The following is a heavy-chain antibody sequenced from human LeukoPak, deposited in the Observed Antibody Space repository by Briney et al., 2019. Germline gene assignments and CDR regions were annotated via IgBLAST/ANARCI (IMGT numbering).Heavy chain of an antibody. CDR3: ARGIYCSSTSCYDY. V-gene: IGHV4-31*03. Sequence: SQTLSLTCTVSGGSLSSGGYYWSWIRQHPGKGLEWIGYIYYSGSTYYNPSLKSRVTISVDTSKNQFSLKLSSVTAADTAVYYCARGIYCSSTSCYDYWGQGTLVTVSS. D-gene: IGHD2-2*01. J-gene: IGHJ4*02. CDR1: GGSLSSGGYY. CDR2: IYYSGST.